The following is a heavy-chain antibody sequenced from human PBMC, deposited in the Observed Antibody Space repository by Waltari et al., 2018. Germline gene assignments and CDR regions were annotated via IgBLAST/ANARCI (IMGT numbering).Heavy chain of an antibody. CDR3: AKVGEGWPPQENYFFDY. CDR1: RFSFSTYG. V-gene: IGHV3-30*18. Sequence: QVQLVESGGGVVQPGRSLRLSCAASRFSFSTYGMHWVRQAPGKGLEWVALISYDGSKKYYADSVKGRVTISRDNSKNTLYLQMNSLRAEDTAVYYCAKVGEGWPPQENYFFDYWGQGTLVTVSS. J-gene: IGHJ4*02. CDR2: ISYDGSKK. D-gene: IGHD2-15*01.